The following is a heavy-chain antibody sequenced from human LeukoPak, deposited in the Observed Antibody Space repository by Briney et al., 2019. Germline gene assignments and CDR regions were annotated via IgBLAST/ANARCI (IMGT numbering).Heavy chain of an antibody. D-gene: IGHD3-22*01. CDR2: IRYDGSNK. V-gene: IGHV3-30*02. CDR3: AKDGYYYDSSGYYHFDY. J-gene: IGHJ4*02. Sequence: QPGGSLRLSCAASGFTFSSYGMHWVRQAPGKGLEWVAFIRYDGSNKYYADSVKGRFTISRDNSKNTLYLQMNSLRAEDTAVYYCAKDGYYYDSSGYYHFDYWGQGTLVTVSS. CDR1: GFTFSSYG.